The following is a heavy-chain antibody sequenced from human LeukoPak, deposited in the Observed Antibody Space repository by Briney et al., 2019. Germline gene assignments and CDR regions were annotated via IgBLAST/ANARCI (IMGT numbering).Heavy chain of an antibody. Sequence: SETLSLTCTVSGAFIGSYYWSWLRQAPGKGLDWIGYISPTAYTIYTPSLKSRVTISREMSANQFSLILSSVTAEDTAVYHCTRHDVVPVIGHGMAVWGQGTTVTVSS. V-gene: IGHV4-59*08. J-gene: IGHJ6*02. CDR2: ISPTAYT. CDR1: GAFIGSYY. D-gene: IGHD3-16*02. CDR3: TRHDVVPVIGHGMAV.